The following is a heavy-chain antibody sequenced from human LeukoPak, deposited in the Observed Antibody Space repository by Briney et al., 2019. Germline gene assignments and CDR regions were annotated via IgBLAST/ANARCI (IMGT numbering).Heavy chain of an antibody. V-gene: IGHV3-49*03. Sequence: GGSLRISCTAAGFTFGDYSISWFRQAPGKGLQWVGFIAGKTHPGTTEYAASVKGRFSISRDDSKSVAYLEMNSLNTEDTAVYFCSRDSYGYQPEFGFAVWGPGTTVTVSS. CDR2: IAGKTHPGTT. CDR1: GFTFGDYS. CDR3: SRDSYGYQPEFGFAV. D-gene: IGHD5-24*01. J-gene: IGHJ6*02.